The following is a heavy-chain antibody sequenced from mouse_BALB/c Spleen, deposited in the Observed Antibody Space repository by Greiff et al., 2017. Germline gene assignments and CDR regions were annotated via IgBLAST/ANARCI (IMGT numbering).Heavy chain of an antibody. CDR2: IYPYNGGT. D-gene: IGHD2-2*01. CDR3: ARGEAYGFQFAY. Sequence: VQLQQSGPELVKPGASVKVSCKASGYSFTDYNMYWVKQSHGKSLEWIGYIYPYNGGTGYNQKFKSKATLTVDNSSSTAYMELRSLTSEDSAVYYCARGEAYGFQFAYWGQGTLVTVSA. V-gene: IGHV1S29*02. CDR1: GYSFTDYN. J-gene: IGHJ3*01.